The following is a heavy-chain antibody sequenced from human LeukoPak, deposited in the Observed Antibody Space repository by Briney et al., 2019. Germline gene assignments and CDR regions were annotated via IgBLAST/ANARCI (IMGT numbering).Heavy chain of an antibody. CDR3: ASRTRY. D-gene: IGHD3/OR15-3a*01. Sequence: ASETLSLTCTVSGYSISSGYYWGWIRQPPGKGLEWIGYIYYSGSTYYNPSLKSRVTISVDTSKNQFSLKLSSVTAADTAVYYCASRTRYWGQGTLVTVSS. J-gene: IGHJ4*02. CDR1: GYSISSGYY. V-gene: IGHV4-30-4*08. CDR2: IYYSGST.